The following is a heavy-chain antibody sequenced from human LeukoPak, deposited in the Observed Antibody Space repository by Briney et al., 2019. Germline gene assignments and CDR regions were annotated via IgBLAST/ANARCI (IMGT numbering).Heavy chain of an antibody. CDR2: ISSSGSTI. Sequence: GGSLRLSCAASGFTFSSYEMNWVRQAPGKGLEWVSYISSSGSTIYYADSVKGRFTISRDNAKNSLYLQMNSLRAEDTAVYYCATGHSSGWSYYMDVWGKGTTVTVSS. J-gene: IGHJ6*03. CDR1: GFTFSSYE. D-gene: IGHD6-19*01. V-gene: IGHV3-48*03. CDR3: ATGHSSGWSYYMDV.